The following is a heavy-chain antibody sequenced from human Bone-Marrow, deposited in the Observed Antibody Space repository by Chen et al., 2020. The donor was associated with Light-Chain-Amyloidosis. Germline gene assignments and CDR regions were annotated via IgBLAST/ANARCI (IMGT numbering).Heavy chain of an antibody. V-gene: IGHV3-23*01. J-gene: IGHJ4*02. Sequence: EVQLLESGGGLVQPGGSLRLSCAASGFTFSNFAMNWVRPAPGKGLEWVSAISEIGHSTYYADSVKGRFTISRDISKNTLYLQMDSPRAEDTAAYYCAKGAGGDYERYWGQGTLVTVSS. CDR2: ISEIGHST. CDR1: GFTFSNFA. D-gene: IGHD4-17*01. CDR3: AKGAGGDYERY.